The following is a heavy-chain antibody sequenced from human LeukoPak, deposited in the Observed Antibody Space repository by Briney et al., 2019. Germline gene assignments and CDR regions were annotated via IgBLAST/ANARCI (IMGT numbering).Heavy chain of an antibody. J-gene: IGHJ6*03. Sequence: PGGSLRLYCAASGFTFSDYYMSWLRQAPGKGLEWVSYISSSGSTIYYADSVKGRFTISRYNAKNSLYLQMNSLRAEDTAVYYCARTSSPPDYYYYMDVWGKGTMVTVSS. CDR1: GFTFSDYY. D-gene: IGHD2/OR15-2a*01. CDR3: ARTSSPPDYYYYMDV. CDR2: ISSSGSTI. V-gene: IGHV3-11*04.